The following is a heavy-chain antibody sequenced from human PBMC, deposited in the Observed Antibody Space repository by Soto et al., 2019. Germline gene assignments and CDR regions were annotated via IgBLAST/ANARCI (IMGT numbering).Heavy chain of an antibody. Sequence: PGGSLRLSCAASGFTFNYYWMHWVRQAPGQGLVWVSHIHSDRSTTTYADSVKGRFTISRDNAKNTLYLQMNSLRAEDTAVYYCVRGDKGGFDLWGQGTTVTVSS. V-gene: IGHV3-74*01. CDR2: IHSDRSTT. CDR3: VRGDKGGFDL. CDR1: GFTFNYYW. D-gene: IGHD2-21*02. J-gene: IGHJ3*01.